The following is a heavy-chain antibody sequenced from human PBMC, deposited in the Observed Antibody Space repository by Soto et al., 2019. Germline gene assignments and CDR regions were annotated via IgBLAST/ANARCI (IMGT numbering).Heavy chain of an antibody. J-gene: IGHJ3*01. CDR2: IIPISGTI. Sequence: QVQLVQSGAEVKKPGSSVKVSCKASGGTFSTYGITWVRQASGHGLEWMGGIIPISGTIKFAQKFQGRLTITPGESTSTVYMELSSLTSEDTAVYYCASRERVDAFDVWGQGTMVTVSS. V-gene: IGHV1-69*01. D-gene: IGHD1-26*01. CDR3: ASRERVDAFDV. CDR1: GGTFSTYG.